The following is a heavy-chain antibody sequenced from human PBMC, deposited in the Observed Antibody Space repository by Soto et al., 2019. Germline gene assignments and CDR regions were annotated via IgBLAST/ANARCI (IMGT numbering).Heavy chain of an antibody. Sequence: PSETLSLTCAVYGGSFSGYYWSWIRQPPGKGLEWIGDINHSGSTTYNPSLKSRVTISVDTSKNQFSLKLSSVTAADTAFYYCAREGALLFGGNSDYYSTMDVWGQGTTVTVSS. CDR2: INHSGST. CDR1: GGSFSGYY. CDR3: AREGALLFGGNSDYYSTMDV. J-gene: IGHJ6*02. D-gene: IGHD2-21*02. V-gene: IGHV4-34*01.